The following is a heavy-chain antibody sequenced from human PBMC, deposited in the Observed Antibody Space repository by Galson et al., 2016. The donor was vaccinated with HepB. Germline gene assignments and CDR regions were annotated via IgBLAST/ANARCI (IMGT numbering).Heavy chain of an antibody. V-gene: IGHV4-34*01. J-gene: IGHJ4*01. CDR1: GESFSGYY. CDR3: ARGIPAIEV. D-gene: IGHD3-22*01. CDR2: IRHTGST. Sequence: SETLSLTCSVYGESFSGYYWTWIRQSPGKGLEWIGEIRHTGSTNYTPSLKSRVTISVDTSKNQFSLRLTSVTAAGTAVYYCARGIPAIEVWGHGTLVTVSS.